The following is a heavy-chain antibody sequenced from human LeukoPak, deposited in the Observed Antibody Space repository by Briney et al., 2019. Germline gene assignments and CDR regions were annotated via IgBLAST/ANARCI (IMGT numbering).Heavy chain of an antibody. CDR3: ARDQYYDILTGYYTTFDY. D-gene: IGHD3-9*01. J-gene: IGHJ4*02. Sequence: PGGSLRLSCAASGFTFSSYAMHWVRQAPGKGLEWVAFIRYDGSNKYYADSVKGRFTISRDNAKNSLYLQMNSLRAEDTAVYYCARDQYYDILTGYYTTFDYWGQGTLVTVSS. CDR2: IRYDGSNK. CDR1: GFTFSSYA. V-gene: IGHV3-30*02.